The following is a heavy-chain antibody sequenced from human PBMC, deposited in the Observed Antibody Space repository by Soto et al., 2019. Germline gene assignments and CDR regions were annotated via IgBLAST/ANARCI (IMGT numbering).Heavy chain of an antibody. CDR2: ISGSGGDT. CDR1: GFSFSTYG. D-gene: IGHD3-22*01. Sequence: EVQLFESGGGLVQPGGSLRLSCAASGFSFSTYGMGWVRQPPGKGLEWVSGISGSGGDTYYADSVKGRFTISRDNAKNPLYLPMNSSRSEYTDVYYCAKREPSALIVVTKSAFSDWGQGTVVTVSS. J-gene: IGHJ3*01. CDR3: AKREPSALIVVTKSAFSD. V-gene: IGHV3-23*01.